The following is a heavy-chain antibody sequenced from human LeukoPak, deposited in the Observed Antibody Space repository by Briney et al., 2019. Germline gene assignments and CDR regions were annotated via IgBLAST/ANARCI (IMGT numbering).Heavy chain of an antibody. CDR1: GFTFSSYA. V-gene: IGHV3-23*01. D-gene: IGHD2-2*02. Sequence: GGSLRLSCAASGFTFSSYAMSWVRQAPGKGLEWVSAISGSGGSTYYADSVKGRFTISRDNSKNTLYLQMNSLGAEDTAVYYCAKDPPCSSTSCYTQDYYYGMDVWGQGTTVTVSS. CDR3: AKDPPCSSTSCYTQDYYYGMDV. CDR2: ISGSGGST. J-gene: IGHJ6*02.